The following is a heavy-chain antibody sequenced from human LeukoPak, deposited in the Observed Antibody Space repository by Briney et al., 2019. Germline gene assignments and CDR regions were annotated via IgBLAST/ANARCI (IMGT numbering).Heavy chain of an antibody. J-gene: IGHJ5*02. CDR3: ARRYSSSWYHWFDP. V-gene: IGHV1-18*01. CDR1: GYTFTSYG. CDR2: ISAYNGNT. Sequence: ASVKVSCKASGYTFTSYGISWVRQAPGQGLEWRGWISAYNGNTNYAQKLQGRVTMTTDTSTSTAYMELRSLRSDDTAVYYCARRYSSSWYHWFDPWGQGTLVTVSS. D-gene: IGHD6-13*01.